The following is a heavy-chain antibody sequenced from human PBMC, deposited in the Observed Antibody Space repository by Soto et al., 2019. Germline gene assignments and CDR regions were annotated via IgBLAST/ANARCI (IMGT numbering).Heavy chain of an antibody. V-gene: IGHV4-34*01. D-gene: IGHD6-6*01. CDR2: INHSGST. CDR1: GGSFSGYY. Sequence: SETLSLTCAVHGGSFSGYYWSWIRQPPGKGLEWIGEINHSGSTNYNPSLKSRVTISVDTSKNQFSLKLSSVTAADTAVYYCARLWGFIAARPFDYWGQGTLVTVSS. CDR3: ARLWGFIAARPFDY. J-gene: IGHJ4*02.